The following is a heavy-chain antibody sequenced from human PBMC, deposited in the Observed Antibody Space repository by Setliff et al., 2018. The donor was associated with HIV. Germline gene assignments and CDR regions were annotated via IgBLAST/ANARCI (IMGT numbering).Heavy chain of an antibody. CDR1: GFTFSNYA. CDR3: AKAPLTIVATGGEDC. J-gene: IGHJ4*02. Sequence: LRLSCAASGFTFSNYAMSWVRQAPGKGLEWVSAISSGGGTYYADFVKGRFTISRDNSKNTLYLQMNSLRAEDTAVYYCAKAPLTIVATGGEDCWGQGTLVTVSS. V-gene: IGHV3-23*01. D-gene: IGHD6-13*01. CDR2: ISSGGGT.